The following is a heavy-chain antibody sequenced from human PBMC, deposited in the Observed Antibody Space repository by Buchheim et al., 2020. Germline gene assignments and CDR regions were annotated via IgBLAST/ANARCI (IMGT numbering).Heavy chain of an antibody. D-gene: IGHD3-10*01. CDR1: GFTFNSYA. Sequence: EVQLLESGGNLAQPGGSLRLSCAASGFTFNSYAMTWVRQSPGKGLEWVSSIRAGSGSAHYAESVKGRFTISRDNSKNTVYLQMNSLRVEDTALYYCARGLGVLISFGEKRDADPWGQG. CDR3: ARGLGVLISFGEKRDADP. V-gene: IGHV3-23*01. J-gene: IGHJ5*02. CDR2: IRAGSGSA.